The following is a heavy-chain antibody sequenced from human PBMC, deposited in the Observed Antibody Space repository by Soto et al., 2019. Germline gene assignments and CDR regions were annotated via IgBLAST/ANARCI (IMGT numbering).Heavy chain of an antibody. V-gene: IGHV1-18*01. J-gene: IGHJ6*03. CDR1: GYTFTSYG. CDR2: ISAYNGNT. Sequence: ASVKVSCKASGYTFTSYGISWVRQAPGQGLEWMGWISAYNGNTNYAQKLQGRVTMTTDTSTSTAYMELRSLRSDDTAVYYWARSISDCSSTSCYRDYYYYMDVWGKGTTVTVSS. D-gene: IGHD2-2*01. CDR3: ARSISDCSSTSCYRDYYYYMDV.